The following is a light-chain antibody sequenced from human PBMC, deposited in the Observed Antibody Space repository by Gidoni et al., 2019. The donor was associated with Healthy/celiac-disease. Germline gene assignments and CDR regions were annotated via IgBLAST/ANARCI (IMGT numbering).Light chain of an antibody. CDR1: SSDVGGYNY. CDR3: CSYAGSYSVV. V-gene: IGLV2-11*01. J-gene: IGLJ2*01. Sequence: QSALTQPRAVSGSPGQSVTISCTGTSSDVGGYNYLSWYQQHPGKAPKLMISDVSKRPSVVPYRFSGSKSGNPASLTISGLQAEYESDYYCCSYAGSYSVVFGGGTKLTVL. CDR2: DVS.